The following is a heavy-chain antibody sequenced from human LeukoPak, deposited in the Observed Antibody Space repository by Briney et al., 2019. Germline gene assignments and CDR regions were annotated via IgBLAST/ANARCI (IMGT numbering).Heavy chain of an antibody. CDR2: INDNEIT. Sequence: KPSETLSLTCTVYGGSFSGHFWSWIRQPPGKGLEWIVEINDNEITNSNPSLKSRVTVSVDTSKSQFSLHLSSVTAADTAVFYCARVGPGVLDYWGQGALVTVSS. D-gene: IGHD7-27*01. J-gene: IGHJ4*02. CDR1: GGSFSGHF. V-gene: IGHV4-34*01. CDR3: ARVGPGVLDY.